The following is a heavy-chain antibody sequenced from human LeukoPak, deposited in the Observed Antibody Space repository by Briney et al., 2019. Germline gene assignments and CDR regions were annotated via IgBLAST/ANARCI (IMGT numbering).Heavy chain of an antibody. V-gene: IGHV3-7*03. CDR1: GFTFGKYW. J-gene: IGHJ4*02. Sequence: GGSLRLSCVASGFTFGKYWMSWVRQAPGKGLEWVANIKLDGSEKNYVDSVKGRFTISRDNTKNSLYLQMNSLRVEDSAVFYCARDQYDTWSRRGNFDSWGQGTLVIVSS. D-gene: IGHD3-3*01. CDR2: IKLDGSEK. CDR3: ARDQYDTWSRRGNFDS.